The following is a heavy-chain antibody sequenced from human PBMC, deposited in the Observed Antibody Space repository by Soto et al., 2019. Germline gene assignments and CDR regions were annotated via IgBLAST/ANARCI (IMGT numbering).Heavy chain of an antibody. CDR1: GFTFDDYA. V-gene: IGHV3-9*01. CDR3: AKDAGSGSYYNFDY. J-gene: IGHJ4*02. Sequence: SLRLSCAASGFTFDDYAMHWVRQAPGKGLEWVSGISWNSGSIGYADSVKGRFTISRDNAKNSLYLQMNSLRAEDTALYYCAKDAGSGSYYNFDYWGQGTLVTVSS. D-gene: IGHD3-10*01. CDR2: ISWNSGSI.